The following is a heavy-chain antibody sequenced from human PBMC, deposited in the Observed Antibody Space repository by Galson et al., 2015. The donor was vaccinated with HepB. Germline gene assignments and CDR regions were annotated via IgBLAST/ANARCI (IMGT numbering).Heavy chain of an antibody. J-gene: IGHJ5*02. CDR3: ARALISLWGNYAYLDH. CDR2: IFYSGST. V-gene: IGHV4-59*01. Sequence: LSLTCTVSGGSISTYYWSWIRQPPGKGLEWIGHIFYSGSTKYNPSLKSRVTISVDTSKNQFSLKVNSVTAADTAVYYCARALISLWGNYAYLDHWGQGTLVTVSS. CDR1: GGSISTYY. D-gene: IGHD3-16*01.